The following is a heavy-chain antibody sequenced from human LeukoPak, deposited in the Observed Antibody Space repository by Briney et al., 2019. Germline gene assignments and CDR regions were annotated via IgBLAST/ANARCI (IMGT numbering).Heavy chain of an antibody. Sequence: SETLSLTCAVSGYSISSGYYWGWIRQPPGKGLEWIGYIYYSGSTYYNPSLKSRVTISVDTSKNQFSLKLSSVTAADTAVYYCARAFPLGNWFDPWGQGTLVTVSS. V-gene: IGHV4-38-2*01. D-gene: IGHD3-16*01. CDR2: IYYSGST. J-gene: IGHJ5*02. CDR3: ARAFPLGNWFDP. CDR1: GYSISSGYY.